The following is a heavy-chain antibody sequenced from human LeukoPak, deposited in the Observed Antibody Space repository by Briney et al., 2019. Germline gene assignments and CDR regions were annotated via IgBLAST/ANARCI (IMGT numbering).Heavy chain of an antibody. Sequence: PGGSLRLSCAASGFTFSSYWIHWVRRAPGKGLVWVSRINSDGSSTTYADSVKGRFTISRDNAKNTLYLQMNSLTAEDTAVYYCAGIVGAKTYWGQGTLVTVSS. CDR1: GFTFSSYW. CDR3: AGIVGAKTY. V-gene: IGHV3-74*01. J-gene: IGHJ4*02. CDR2: INSDGSST. D-gene: IGHD1-26*01.